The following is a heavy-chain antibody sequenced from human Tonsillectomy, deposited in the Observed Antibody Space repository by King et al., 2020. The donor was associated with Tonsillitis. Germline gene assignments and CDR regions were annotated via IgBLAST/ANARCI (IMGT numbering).Heavy chain of an antibody. Sequence: LQLQESGPGVVKPSETLSLTCTVSGGSISSSDHYWAWIRQPPGKGLEGSVYMYYSGTIFYNPSLKSRITISGGTSENRFSLKLTSVTAADTAVYFCAGSVSGSFDYWGQGALVTVSS. D-gene: IGHD1-26*01. CDR2: MYYSGTI. V-gene: IGHV4-39*01. J-gene: IGHJ4*02. CDR3: AGSVSGSFDY. CDR1: GGSISSSDHY.